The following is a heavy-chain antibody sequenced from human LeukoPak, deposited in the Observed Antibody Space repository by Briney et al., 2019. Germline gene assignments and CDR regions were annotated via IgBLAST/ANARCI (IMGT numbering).Heavy chain of an antibody. Sequence: PSETLSLTCAVYGGSFSGYYWSWIRQPPGKGLEWIGEINHSGSTNYNPSLKSRVTISVDTSKNQFSLKLSSVTAADTAVYYCARLRARWFGELSRRYYFDYWGQGTLVTVSS. CDR2: INHSGST. V-gene: IGHV4-34*01. CDR1: GGSFSGYY. D-gene: IGHD3-10*01. CDR3: ARLRARWFGELSRRYYFDY. J-gene: IGHJ4*02.